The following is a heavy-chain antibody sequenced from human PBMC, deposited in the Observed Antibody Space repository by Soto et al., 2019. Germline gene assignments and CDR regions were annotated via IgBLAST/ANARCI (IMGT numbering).Heavy chain of an antibody. CDR3: ACLYYYDSSGYSAWLFDY. CDR1: GGSISSGGYY. D-gene: IGHD3-22*01. V-gene: IGHV4-31*03. J-gene: IGHJ4*02. Sequence: SETLSPTCTVSGGSISSGGYYWSWIRQHPGKGLEWIGYIYYSGSTYYNPSLESRVTISADTYKNQFSLKLSSVTAADTAVYYCACLYYYDSSGYSAWLFDYWGQGTLVTVSS. CDR2: IYYSGST.